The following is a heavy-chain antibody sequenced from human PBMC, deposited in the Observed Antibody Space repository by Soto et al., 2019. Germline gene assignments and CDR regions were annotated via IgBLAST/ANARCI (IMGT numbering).Heavy chain of an antibody. J-gene: IGHJ6*03. V-gene: IGHV4-34*01. Sequence: PSETLSLTCAVYGGSFSGYYWSWIRQPPGKGLEWMGEINHSGSTNYNPSLKSRVTISVDTSKNQFPLKLSSVTAADTAVYYCARKLGYYMDVWGKGTTVTVSS. CDR2: INHSGST. D-gene: IGHD6-6*01. CDR1: GGSFSGYY. CDR3: ARKLGYYMDV.